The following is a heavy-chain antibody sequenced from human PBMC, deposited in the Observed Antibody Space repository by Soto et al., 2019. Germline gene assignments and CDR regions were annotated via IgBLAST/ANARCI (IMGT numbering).Heavy chain of an antibody. CDR2: ISGSGGNT. D-gene: IGHD3-10*01. J-gene: IGHJ3*02. V-gene: IGHV3-23*01. CDR1: GFTFSSYA. Sequence: GGSLRLSCAASGFTFSSYAMSWVRQAPGKGLEWVSAISGSGGNTHYADSVRGRLTISRDNSKNTLYLQMNSLRAEDTAVYYCARDRRLIVRGVSGDAFDIWGQGTMVTVSS. CDR3: ARDRRLIVRGVSGDAFDI.